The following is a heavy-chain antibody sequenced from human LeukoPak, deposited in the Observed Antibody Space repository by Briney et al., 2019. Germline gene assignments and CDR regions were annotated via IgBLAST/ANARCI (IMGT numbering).Heavy chain of an antibody. V-gene: IGHV5-51*01. J-gene: IGHJ6*02. CDR3: ARHDRDGYNDYYYGMDV. Sequence: GESLKISCKGSGYSFTNYWIGWVRQMPGKGLEWMGIIYPDDSDTTYSPSLQGQVTISADKSISTAYLQWSSLKASDTAMYYCARHDRDGYNDYYYGMDVWGQGTTVSVSS. CDR1: GYSFTNYW. D-gene: IGHD5-24*01. CDR2: IYPDDSDT.